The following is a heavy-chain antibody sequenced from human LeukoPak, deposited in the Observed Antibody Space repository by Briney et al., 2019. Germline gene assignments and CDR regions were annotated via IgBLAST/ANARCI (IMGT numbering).Heavy chain of an antibody. J-gene: IGHJ3*02. CDR2: ISSNGGSP. Sequence: GGSLRLSCAASGFTFSSYAIQWVRQAPGKRLEYASAISSNGGSPSYANSVKGRFTISRDNSKNTLSLQMGNLRVEDMAVYYCARVHPGFSDAFDIWGPGTMVTVSS. CDR1: GFTFSSYA. V-gene: IGHV3-64*01. CDR3: ARVHPGFSDAFDI.